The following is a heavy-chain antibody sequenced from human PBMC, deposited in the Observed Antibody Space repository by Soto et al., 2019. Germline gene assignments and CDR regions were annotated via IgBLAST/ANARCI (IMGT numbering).Heavy chain of an antibody. CDR2: VSIGGST. CDR3: ANRRGAGGHFDY. Sequence: DVQLLESGGGLVQPEGSLRLSCAASGFTFSSYAMGWVRQGPGKGLEWVAVVSIGGSTHYADSVRGRFTISRDNSKNTLSLQMNSLTAKNTAVYFCANRRGAGGHFDYWGQGSLVTASS. J-gene: IGHJ4*02. D-gene: IGHD2-15*01. CDR1: GFTFSSYA. V-gene: IGHV3-23*01.